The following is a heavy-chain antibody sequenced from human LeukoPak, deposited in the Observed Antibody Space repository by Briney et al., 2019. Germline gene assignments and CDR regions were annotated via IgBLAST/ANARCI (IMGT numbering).Heavy chain of an antibody. J-gene: IGHJ4*02. CDR3: ARDGGYSYGYGY. CDR2: IYYRWST. D-gene: IGHD5-18*01. Sequence: SETLSLTCTVSVGSTSSYYWSWIRQPPGKGLEWIGYIYYRWSTNYNPSLKSRVTISVDTSKNQFSLKLSSVTAADTAVYYCARDGGYSYGYGYWGQGTLVTVSS. CDR1: VGSTSSYY. V-gene: IGHV4-59*01.